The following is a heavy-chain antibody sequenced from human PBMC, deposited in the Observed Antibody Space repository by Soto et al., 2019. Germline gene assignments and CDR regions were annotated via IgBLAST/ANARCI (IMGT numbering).Heavy chain of an antibody. CDR3: VKDRGTIAGHPSEIVPQSPSAFDI. V-gene: IGHV3-64D*08. Sequence: GGSLRLSCSASGFTFSSYAMHWVRQAPGKGLEYVSAISSNGGSTYYADSVKGRFTISRDNSKNTLYLQMSSLRAEDTAVYYCVKDRGTIAGHPSEIVPQSPSAFDIWGQGTMVTVSS. J-gene: IGHJ3*02. CDR1: GFTFSSYA. D-gene: IGHD2-15*01. CDR2: ISSNGGST.